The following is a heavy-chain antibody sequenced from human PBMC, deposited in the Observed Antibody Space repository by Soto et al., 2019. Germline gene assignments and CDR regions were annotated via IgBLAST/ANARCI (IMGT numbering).Heavy chain of an antibody. V-gene: IGHV3-48*01. J-gene: IGHJ4*02. CDR3: ARGGVGATIGY. D-gene: IGHD1-26*01. CDR1: AVTFSSYS. CDR2: ISSSGSTI. Sequence: EVQLVESEEGLVLPGGSLRLSCVASAVTFSSYSMTWVRQAPGKGLEWVSYISSSGSTIYYADSVKGRYTISRDNAKNSLYLQMNSLTAEDTAVYYCARGGVGATIGYWGQGTLVTVSS.